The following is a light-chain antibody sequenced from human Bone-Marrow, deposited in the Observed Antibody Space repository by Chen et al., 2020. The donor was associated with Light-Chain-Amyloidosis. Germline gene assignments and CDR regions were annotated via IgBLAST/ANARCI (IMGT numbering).Light chain of an antibody. V-gene: IGKV3-20*01. CDR3: QQYGSSPR. CDR1: QSVSSSY. CDR2: GAS. J-gene: IGKJ4*01. Sequence: EIVLTQSPGTLSLSPGERATLSCRASQSVSSSYLAWYQQKPGQAPRLLIYGASSRATGIPDTFSGSGSGTDFTLTISRLEPEDFAVYYCQQYGSSPRFGGGTKVEIK.